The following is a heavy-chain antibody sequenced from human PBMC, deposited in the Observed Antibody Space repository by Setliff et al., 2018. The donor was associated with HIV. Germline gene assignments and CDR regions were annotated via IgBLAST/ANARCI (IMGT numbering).Heavy chain of an antibody. D-gene: IGHD2-15*01. Sequence: SETLSLTCAVSGYSVSSGYYWARIRQAPGKGLQWIGQMYYTGTTDYNPSLSSRVTISQDKSRNQFSLKLTSVNATDTAIYYCARGVGIGGNWFDPWGQGIMVTVSS. CDR2: MYYTGTT. CDR1: GYSVSSGYY. V-gene: IGHV4-38-2*01. J-gene: IGHJ5*02. CDR3: ARGVGIGGNWFDP.